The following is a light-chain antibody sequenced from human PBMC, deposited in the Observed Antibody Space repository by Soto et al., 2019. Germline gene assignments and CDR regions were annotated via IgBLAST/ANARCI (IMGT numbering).Light chain of an antibody. V-gene: IGKV3-11*01. Sequence: EIVLTQSPATLSLSPGERATLSCRASQSVSDYLAWYQQKPGQAPRLLIYDTSNRATGIPARFSGSGSGTDFTLTISSLEPEDFAVYYCQQRSNWPPYTFGQGTKVDIK. CDR1: QSVSDY. J-gene: IGKJ2*01. CDR2: DTS. CDR3: QQRSNWPPYT.